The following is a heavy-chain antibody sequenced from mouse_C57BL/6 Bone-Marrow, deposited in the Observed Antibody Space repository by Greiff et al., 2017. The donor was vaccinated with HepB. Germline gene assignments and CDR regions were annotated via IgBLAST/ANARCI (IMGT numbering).Heavy chain of an antibody. D-gene: IGHD2-5*01. CDR2: IYPGNSDT. J-gene: IGHJ3*01. CDR3: TRSAYLSNYLAWFAY. Sequence: VQLQQSGTVLARPGASVKMSCKTSGYTFTSYWMHWVKQRPGQGLEWIGAIYPGNSDTSYNQKFKGKAKLTAVTSASTAYMELSSLTNEDSAVYYCTRSAYLSNYLAWFAYWGQGTLVTVSA. CDR1: GYTFTSYW. V-gene: IGHV1-5*01.